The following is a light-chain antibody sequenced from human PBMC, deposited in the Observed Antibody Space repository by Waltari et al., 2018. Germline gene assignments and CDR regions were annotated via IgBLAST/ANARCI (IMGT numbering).Light chain of an antibody. Sequence: EIVMTQSPATLSVFPGERATLSCRASQSIRSNLAWYQHKPGQAPSLVSYGASTRATGIPARFSGSGSGTEYSLTISSLQSEDFAVYFCQQYDNWLGTFGQGTKVEIK. CDR2: GAS. V-gene: IGKV3-15*01. CDR1: QSIRSN. CDR3: QQYDNWLGT. J-gene: IGKJ1*01.